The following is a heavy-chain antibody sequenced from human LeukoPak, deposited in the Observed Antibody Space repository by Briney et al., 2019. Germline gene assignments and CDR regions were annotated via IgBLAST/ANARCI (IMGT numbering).Heavy chain of an antibody. Sequence: GGSLRLSCAASGFTFSSYAMSWVRQAPGKGLEWVSAISGSGGSTYYADSVKGRFTISRDNSKNTLYLQMNSLRAEDTAVNYCAKGSLWFGELNYWGQGTLVTVSS. CDR1: GFTFSSYA. CDR2: ISGSGGST. V-gene: IGHV3-23*01. CDR3: AKGSLWFGELNY. J-gene: IGHJ4*02. D-gene: IGHD3-10*01.